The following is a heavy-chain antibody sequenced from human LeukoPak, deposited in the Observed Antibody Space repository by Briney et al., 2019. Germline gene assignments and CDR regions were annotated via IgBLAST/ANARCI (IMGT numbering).Heavy chain of an antibody. J-gene: IGHJ4*02. CDR2: ITSTSTTI. CDR3: ARSQAHLDY. CDR1: GFTFSIYS. Sequence: PGGSLRLSCAASGFTFSIYSMNWVRQAPGKGLEWVSYITSTSTTIHYADSVKGRFTISRDNAKNSLYLQMHNLRAEDTAVYYCARSQAHLDYWGQGTLVTVSS. V-gene: IGHV3-48*01.